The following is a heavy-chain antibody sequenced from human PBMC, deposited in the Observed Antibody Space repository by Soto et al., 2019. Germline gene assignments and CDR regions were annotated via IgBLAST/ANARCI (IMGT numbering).Heavy chain of an antibody. CDR2: VSYDGSKT. CDR3: ARAPLNYYDKSGYVNY. J-gene: IGHJ4*02. CDR1: GFTFSSYA. D-gene: IGHD3-22*01. Sequence: QVQLVESGGGVVQPERSLRLSCAASGFTFSSYAMHWVRQAPGKGLDWVAVVSYDGSKTYYADSVKGRFTISRDNSKNMLYLQMNSLTTDDMAVYYCARAPLNYYDKSGYVNYWGQGTMVTVSS. V-gene: IGHV3-30*04.